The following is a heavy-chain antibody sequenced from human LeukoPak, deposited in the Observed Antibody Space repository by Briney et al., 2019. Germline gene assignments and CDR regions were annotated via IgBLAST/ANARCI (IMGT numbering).Heavy chain of an antibody. CDR3: ARDGRYYYGSGGHFDY. CDR1: GFTASSNY. D-gene: IGHD3-10*01. V-gene: IGHV3-53*04. Sequence: GGSLRLSCAASGFTASSNYMSWVRQAPGKGLEWVSVIYSDDRTYYADSVKGRFTISRHTSKKTLYLQMNSLRAEDTAVYYCARDGRYYYGSGGHFDYWGQGTLVTVSS. CDR2: IYSDDRT. J-gene: IGHJ4*02.